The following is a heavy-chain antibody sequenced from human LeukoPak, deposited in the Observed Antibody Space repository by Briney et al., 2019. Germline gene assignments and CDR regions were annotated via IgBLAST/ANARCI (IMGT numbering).Heavy chain of an antibody. CDR2: MNPDTGNT. Sequence: GASVKVSCKASGYTFTSYGISWVRQAPGQGLEWMGWMNPDTGNTGYAQKFQGRVTMTRDTSKSTAYMELNSLRSEDTAVYYCARLSDTPAYYYSSGYYHIRYWGQGTLLTVSS. CDR3: ARLSDTPAYYYSSGYYHIRY. V-gene: IGHV1-8*02. CDR1: GYTFTSYG. J-gene: IGHJ4*02. D-gene: IGHD3-22*01.